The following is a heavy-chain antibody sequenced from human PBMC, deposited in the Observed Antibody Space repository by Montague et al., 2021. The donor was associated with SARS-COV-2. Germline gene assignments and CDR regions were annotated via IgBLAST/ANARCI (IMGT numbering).Heavy chain of an antibody. V-gene: IGHV4-4*07. CDR2: LNTSGST. CDR1: GASFSTYY. D-gene: IGHD2-21*01. CDR3: ARDGAVYSFASYYEMDV. Sequence: SETLSLTCTVYGASFSTYYWSWIRQPAGKKLEWMGRLNTSGSTYYNPSFKSRVTMSLDTSKNHFSLTLGSMTAADAAGYYCARDGAVYSFASYYEMDVWGQGIAVTVSS. J-gene: IGHJ6*02.